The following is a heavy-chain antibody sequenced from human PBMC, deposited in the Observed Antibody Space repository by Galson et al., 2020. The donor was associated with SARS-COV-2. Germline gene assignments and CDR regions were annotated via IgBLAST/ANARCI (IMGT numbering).Heavy chain of an antibody. CDR3: ARHDGSPGTYYYYGMDV. V-gene: IGHV4-39*01. CDR2: IYYSGST. D-gene: IGHD2-2*03. Sequence: SETLSLTCTVSGGSISSSSYYWGWIRQPPGKGLEWIGSIYYSGSTYYNPSLKSRVTISVDTSKNQFSLKLSSVTAAYTAVYYCARHDGSPGTYYYYGMDVWGQGTTVTVSS. J-gene: IGHJ6*02. CDR1: GGSISSSSYY.